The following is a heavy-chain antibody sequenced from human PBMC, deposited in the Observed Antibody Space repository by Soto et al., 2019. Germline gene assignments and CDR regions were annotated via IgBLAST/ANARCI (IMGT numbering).Heavy chain of an antibody. J-gene: IGHJ4*02. CDR3: ATLWGSLGAWDY. CDR2: IKSRADGGTA. D-gene: IGHD3-16*01. V-gene: IGHV3-15*01. CDR1: GFTFSKAW. Sequence: EVQLVESGGGWVNPGGSLRLSCAASGFTFSKAWFSWVRQAPGKGLEWVGRIKSRADGGTADHAAPVNGRFAIARDDSQKTPYLQRNSLKTEDTAVYYCATLWGSLGAWDYLGQGTQVTVSS.